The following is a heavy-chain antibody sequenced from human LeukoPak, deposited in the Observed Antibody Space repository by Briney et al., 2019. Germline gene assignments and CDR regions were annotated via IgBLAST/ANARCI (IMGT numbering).Heavy chain of an antibody. CDR1: GFTFNTYA. V-gene: IGHV3-30-3*01. D-gene: IGHD5-12*01. J-gene: IGHJ4*02. CDR3: ARTMEPGGYPTFDY. CDR2: ISDDGSSE. Sequence: GRSLRLSCAASGFTFNTYALHWVRQAPGKGLEWVAVISDDGSSEYYADSVKGRFTISRDNSKSTVYLEMKSLTTEDTAVYYCARTMEPGGYPTFDYWGQGTLLTVSS.